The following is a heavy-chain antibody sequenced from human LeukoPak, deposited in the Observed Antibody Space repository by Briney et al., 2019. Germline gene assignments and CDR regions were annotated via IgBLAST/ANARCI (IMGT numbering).Heavy chain of an antibody. J-gene: IGHJ4*02. D-gene: IGHD3-22*01. V-gene: IGHV4-4*02. CDR1: GGSISSSNW. CDR3: ARDYDSSGYYFDY. CDR2: IYHSGST. Sequence: PSETLSLTCAVSGGSISSSNWWSWVRQPPGKGLEWIGEIYHSGSTNYNPSLKSRVTISVDKSKNQFSLKLSSVTAADTAVYYCARDYDSSGYYFDYWGQGTLVTVSS.